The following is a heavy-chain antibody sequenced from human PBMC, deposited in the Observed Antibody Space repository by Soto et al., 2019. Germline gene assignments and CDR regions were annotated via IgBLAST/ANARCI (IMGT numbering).Heavy chain of an antibody. V-gene: IGHV3-23*05. CDR1: GFTFRNYV. CDR3: LTDDLNV. Sequence: EEQLLESGGGLVRPGGSLRLSCAASGFTFRNYVMNWVRQAPGKGLEWVSAIFNSGDRTYYAASVKGRITISRENSKKTVYLQIVNLSVRDPAVYYCLTDDLNVWGQGTLVTVSS. CDR2: IFNSGDRT. J-gene: IGHJ4*02. D-gene: IGHD2-21*02.